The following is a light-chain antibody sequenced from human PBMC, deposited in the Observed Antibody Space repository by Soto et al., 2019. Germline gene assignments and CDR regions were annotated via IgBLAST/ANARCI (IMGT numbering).Light chain of an antibody. Sequence: QSVLTQPASVSGSPGQSITISCTGTSSDVGGYSYVSWYQHHPGKAPKLMIYEVSNRPSGVAGHFSGSKSGNTASLTISGLQAEDEADYYCSSYTTIGTVVFGTGTKVTVL. CDR3: SSYTTIGTVV. J-gene: IGLJ1*01. V-gene: IGLV2-14*01. CDR2: EVS. CDR1: SSDVGGYSY.